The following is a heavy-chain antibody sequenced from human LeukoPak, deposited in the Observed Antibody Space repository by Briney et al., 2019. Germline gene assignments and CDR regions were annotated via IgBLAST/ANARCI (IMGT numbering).Heavy chain of an antibody. CDR1: GYTFTGYF. J-gene: IGHJ4*02. Sequence: ASVKVSCTASGYTFTGYFMHWVRQAPGQGLEWMGWINPDSGGTNYAQKFQGRVTMTRDTSISTAYMELSSLRSDDTAIYFCARGGLQLWFLVDYWGQGTLVTVSS. V-gene: IGHV1-2*02. CDR3: ARGGLQLWFLVDY. CDR2: INPDSGGT. D-gene: IGHD5-18*01.